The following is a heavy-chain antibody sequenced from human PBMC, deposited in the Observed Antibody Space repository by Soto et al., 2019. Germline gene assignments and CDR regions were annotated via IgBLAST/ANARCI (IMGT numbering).Heavy chain of an antibody. V-gene: IGHV4-4*02. CDR1: GGTVASSHW. Sequence: SETLSLTCGVSGGTVASSHWWSWVRQSPGRGLEWIGNVYHTGDTNFNPSLQSRVTFSVDKSNNQFSLRLTSVTAADTAVYFCAREIVTAGGNNYFDPWGPGTLVTSPQ. D-gene: IGHD2-21*02. CDR2: VYHTGDT. J-gene: IGHJ5*02. CDR3: AREIVTAGGNNYFDP.